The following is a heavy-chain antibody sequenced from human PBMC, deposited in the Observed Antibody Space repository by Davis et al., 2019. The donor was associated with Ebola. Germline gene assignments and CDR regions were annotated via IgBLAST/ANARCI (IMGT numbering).Heavy chain of an antibody. CDR3: ATFWSGYYKH. J-gene: IGHJ1*01. V-gene: IGHV1-2*02. CDR1: GYTFTGYY. CDR2: INPNSGGT. Sequence: ASVKVSCKASGYTFTGYYMHWVRQAPGQGLEWMGWINPNSGGTNYAQKFQGRVTMTRDTSTSTVYMELSSLRSEDTAVYYCATFWSGYYKHWGQGTQVTVSS. D-gene: IGHD3-3*01.